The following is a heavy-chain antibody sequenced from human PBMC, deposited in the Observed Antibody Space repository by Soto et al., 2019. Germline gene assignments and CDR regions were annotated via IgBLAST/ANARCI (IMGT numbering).Heavy chain of an antibody. CDR2: FYYTGTT. Sequence: SETLSLTCSVSGGSISSRSYSWGWIRQSPGKGLEWIGTFYYTGTTYYNPSLKSRVSISVDTSKNHFFLNLRSVTAADTAVYYCARDLSSANGMDVWGQGTTVTVSS. CDR1: GGSISSRSYS. J-gene: IGHJ6*02. V-gene: IGHV4-39*02. CDR3: ARDLSSANGMDV. D-gene: IGHD3-22*01.